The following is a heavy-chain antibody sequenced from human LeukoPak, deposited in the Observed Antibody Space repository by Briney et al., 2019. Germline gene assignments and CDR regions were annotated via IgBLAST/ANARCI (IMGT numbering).Heavy chain of an antibody. J-gene: IGHJ5*02. Sequence: ASVKVSCKASGYSFTSYVMNWVRQAPGQGLEWMGWINTNTGNPTYAQGFTGRFVFSLDSSVSTAYLQISSLKAEDTAVYFCAREIQLWHNWFDPWGQGTLVTVSS. D-gene: IGHD5-18*01. CDR3: AREIQLWHNWFDP. V-gene: IGHV7-4-1*02. CDR2: INTNTGNP. CDR1: GYSFTSYV.